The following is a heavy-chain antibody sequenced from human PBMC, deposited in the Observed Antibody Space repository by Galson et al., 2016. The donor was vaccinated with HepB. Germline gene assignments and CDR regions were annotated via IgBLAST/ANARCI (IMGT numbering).Heavy chain of an antibody. Sequence: SLRLSCAASGFTFSLYSMNWVRQAPGKGLEWVSYIRSSDTTIYYADSVKGRFTISKDDVKKSLYPQMNNLRDEDTAVYYCARDYDYAFDHWGQGSLVTVSS. CDR2: IRSSDTTI. CDR1: GFTFSLYS. D-gene: IGHD3-16*01. J-gene: IGHJ4*02. V-gene: IGHV3-48*02. CDR3: ARDYDYAFDH.